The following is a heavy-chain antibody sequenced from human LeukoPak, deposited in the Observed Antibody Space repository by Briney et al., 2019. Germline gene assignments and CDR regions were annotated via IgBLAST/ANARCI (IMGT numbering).Heavy chain of an antibody. CDR3: ARTVVGATTDDAFDI. D-gene: IGHD1-26*01. CDR2: IIPIFGTA. J-gene: IGHJ3*02. CDR1: GGTFSSYA. V-gene: IGHV1-69*05. Sequence: ASVKVSCKDSGGTFSSYAISWVRQAPGQGLEWMGRIIPIFGTANYAQKFQGRVTITTDESTSTAYMELSSLRSEDTAVYYCARTVVGATTDDAFDIWGQGTMVTVSS.